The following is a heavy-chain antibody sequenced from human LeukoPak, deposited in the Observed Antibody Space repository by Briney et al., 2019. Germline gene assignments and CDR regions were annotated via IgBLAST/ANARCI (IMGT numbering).Heavy chain of an antibody. CDR1: RFTFNKYG. Sequence: GGSLRLSCAASRFTFNKYGMHWVRQAPGKGLEWVAFIRYDGSNKNYADSVKGRFTISRDNSKNTLYLQMNSLRAEDTAVYYCARGRRTGDRGYYFDYWGQGTLVTVSS. J-gene: IGHJ4*02. V-gene: IGHV3-30*02. CDR2: IRYDGSNK. CDR3: ARGRRTGDRGYYFDY. D-gene: IGHD7-27*01.